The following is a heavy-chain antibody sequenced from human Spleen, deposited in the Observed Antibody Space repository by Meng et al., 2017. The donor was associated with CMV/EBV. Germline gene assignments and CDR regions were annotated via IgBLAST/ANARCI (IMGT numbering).Heavy chain of an antibody. V-gene: IGHV1-18*04. CDR3: ARAGLTIFGVVILDDY. D-gene: IGHD3-3*01. CDR1: GYTFTAYY. J-gene: IGHJ4*02. CDR2: ISTYNGNT. Sequence: ASVKVSCKASGYTFTAYYMHWVRQAPGQGLEWMGWISTYNGNTHYAQNFQGRVTMTTDTSTTTAYMELRSLTSDDTAVYYCARAGLTIFGVVILDDYWGQGTLVTVSS.